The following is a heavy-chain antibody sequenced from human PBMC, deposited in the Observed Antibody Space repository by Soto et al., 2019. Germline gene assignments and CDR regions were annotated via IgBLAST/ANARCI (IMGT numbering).Heavy chain of an antibody. Sequence: SLRLSCVASGLRFSDHSMNWVRQAPGKGLEWVSYITSSGDSIYYADSVKGRFTVSRDNAKNSLFLQMNSLRDEDTAVYYCARLPKGSRVTSWGQGTLVTVSS. CDR1: GLRFSDHS. CDR2: ITSSGDSI. V-gene: IGHV3-48*02. D-gene: IGHD4-17*01. J-gene: IGHJ4*02. CDR3: ARLPKGSRVTS.